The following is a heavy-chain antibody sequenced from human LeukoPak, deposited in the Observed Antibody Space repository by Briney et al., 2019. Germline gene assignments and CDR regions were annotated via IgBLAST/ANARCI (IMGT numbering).Heavy chain of an antibody. CDR1: GASFTSNY. V-gene: IGHV4-59*08. Sequence: PSETLSLTCTVSGASFTSNYWAWNRQPPGKGLEWIGYIYYSGTTTYNPSLERRITMSVDMSKTQFSLRLNSVTATDTAVYYCARLDCGGDCYVDYWGQGTLVTVSS. CDR2: IYYSGTT. CDR3: ARLDCGGDCYVDY. D-gene: IGHD2-21*02. J-gene: IGHJ4*02.